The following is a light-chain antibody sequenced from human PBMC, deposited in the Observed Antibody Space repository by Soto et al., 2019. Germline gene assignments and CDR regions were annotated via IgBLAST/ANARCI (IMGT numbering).Light chain of an antibody. CDR2: GDS. Sequence: SYELTHPTSVSVAPGQTARITCERNNIGSKSVHWYQQKPGQAPVLVVYGDSDRPSGNPERFSGSNSENTATLTITRVEAGDEADYYCQVWDSSSDHVVFGGGTKVTVL. CDR3: QVWDSSSDHVV. CDR1: NIGSKS. V-gene: IGLV3-21*02. J-gene: IGLJ2*01.